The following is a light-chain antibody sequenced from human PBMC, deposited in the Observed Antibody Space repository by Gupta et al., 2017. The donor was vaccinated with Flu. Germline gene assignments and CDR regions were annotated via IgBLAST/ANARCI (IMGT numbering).Light chain of an antibody. CDR1: QGPVYCDGNTY. Sequence: VVMTQSPLSLPVTLGQPASIPCRSIQGPVYCDGNTYLHWFQQRPGQSLRRLIYQVSSRDSAVPDRFSGRGSGTDFTLKSGRMDAEDFGIYFCRQSEHWPWAFGQGTTVEIK. CDR3: RQSEHWPWA. CDR2: QVS. V-gene: IGKV2-30*01. J-gene: IGKJ1*01.